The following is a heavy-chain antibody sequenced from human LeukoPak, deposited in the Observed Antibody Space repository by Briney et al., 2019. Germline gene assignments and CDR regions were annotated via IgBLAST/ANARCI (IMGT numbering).Heavy chain of an antibody. Sequence: GGSLRPSCATSGFIFSTYEMNWVRQAPGKGLEWVAHISRSGTALYYADSVKGRFTISRDNARNSLDLQMNSLRAEDTAVYYCAKWSELPYFDYWGQGAPVTVSS. CDR1: GFIFSTYE. J-gene: IGHJ4*02. CDR2: ISRSGTAL. D-gene: IGHD2-15*01. CDR3: AKWSELPYFDY. V-gene: IGHV3-48*03.